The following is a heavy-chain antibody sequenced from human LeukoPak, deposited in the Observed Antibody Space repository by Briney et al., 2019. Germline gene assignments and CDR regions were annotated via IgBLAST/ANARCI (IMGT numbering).Heavy chain of an antibody. CDR2: IWYDGSNK. J-gene: IGHJ3*02. CDR1: GSTFSSYG. CDR3: AKDRDGSYDRGPRDAFDI. V-gene: IGHV3-33*06. Sequence: GGSLRLSCAASGSTFSSYGMHWVRQAPGKGLEWVAVIWYDGSNKYYADSVKVRFTISRDNSKNTLYLQMNSLRAEDTAVYYCAKDRDGSYDRGPRDAFDIWGQGTMVTVSS. D-gene: IGHD1-26*01.